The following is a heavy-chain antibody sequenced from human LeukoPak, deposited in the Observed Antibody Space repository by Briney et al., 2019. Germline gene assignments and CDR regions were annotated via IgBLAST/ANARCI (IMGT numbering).Heavy chain of an antibody. CDR2: IKQDGSEK. J-gene: IGHJ4*02. CDR1: GFTLSSYW. Sequence: GGSLRLSCAVSGFTLSSYWMHWVRQAPGKGLEWVANIKQDGSEKYYVDSVKGRFTISRDNAKNSLYLQMNSLRAEDTAIYYCVGGSGYWGQGTLVTVSS. D-gene: IGHD5-12*01. V-gene: IGHV3-7*01. CDR3: VGGSGY.